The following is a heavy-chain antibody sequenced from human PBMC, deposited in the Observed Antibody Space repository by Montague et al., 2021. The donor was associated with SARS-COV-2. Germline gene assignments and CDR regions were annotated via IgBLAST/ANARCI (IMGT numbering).Heavy chain of an antibody. CDR3: ARRGRGSDILTVYRDGFDI. CDR1: GGSIGSNTNY. J-gene: IGHJ3*02. V-gene: IGHV4-39*01. D-gene: IGHD3-9*01. Sequence: SETLSLTCTVSGGSIGSNTNYWNWIRQPPGKGLEWIGSPSYSGTTYYKPSLKSRVTISVDTSKNQFSLMLSSVTATDTAVYYCARRGRGSDILTVYRDGFDIWGRGTMVTVSS. CDR2: PSYSGTT.